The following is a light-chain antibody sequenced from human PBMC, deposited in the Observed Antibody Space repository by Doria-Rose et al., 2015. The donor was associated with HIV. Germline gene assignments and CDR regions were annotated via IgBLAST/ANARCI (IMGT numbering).Light chain of an antibody. V-gene: IGKV4-1*01. J-gene: IGKJ4*01. Sequence: SQSVLYSSKNKNYLAWYQQKPGQPPKLLIYWASTRESGVPDRFSGSGSGTDFTLTISSLQAEDVAVYYCQQYYSTPLTFGGGTKVEI. CDR1: QSVLYSSKNKNY. CDR3: QQYYSTPLT. CDR2: WAS.